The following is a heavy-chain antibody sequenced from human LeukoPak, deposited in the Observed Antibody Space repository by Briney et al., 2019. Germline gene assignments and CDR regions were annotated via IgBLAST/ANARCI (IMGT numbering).Heavy chain of an antibody. CDR1: GFTFSSYA. Sequence: PGGSLRLSCAASGFTFSSYAMSWVRQAPGKGLEWVSAISGSGGSTYYADSVKGRFTISRDNSKNTLYLQMNSLRAEDTAVYYCAKGGGPAVEMATVDWDQGTLVTVSS. CDR3: AKGGGPAVEMATVD. J-gene: IGHJ4*02. CDR2: ISGSGGST. V-gene: IGHV3-23*01. D-gene: IGHD5-24*01.